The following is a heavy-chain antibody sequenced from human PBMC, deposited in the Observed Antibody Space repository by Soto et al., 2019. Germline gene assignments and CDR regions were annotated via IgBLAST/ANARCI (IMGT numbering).Heavy chain of an antibody. D-gene: IGHD5-12*01. CDR1: GYSISSGYY. J-gene: IGHJ4*02. CDR3: ARAPGTTWLQLGYFDY. Sequence: SETLSLTCAVSGYSISSGYYWGWIRQPPGKGLEWIGSIYHSGSTYYNPSLKSRVTISVDTPKNQFSLKLSSVTAADTAVYYCARAPGTTWLQLGYFDYWGQGTLVNVS. CDR2: IYHSGST. V-gene: IGHV4-38-2*01.